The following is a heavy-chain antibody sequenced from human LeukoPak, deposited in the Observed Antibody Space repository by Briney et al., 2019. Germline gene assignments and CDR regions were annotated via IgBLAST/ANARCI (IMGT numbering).Heavy chain of an antibody. V-gene: IGHV4-61*02. CDR1: GGSISSGSYY. Sequence: SSETLSLTCTVSGGSISSGSYYWSWIRQPAGKGLEWIGRIYTSGSTNYNPSLKSRVTISVDTSKNQFSLKLSSVTAADTAVYYCATMTTVTYLFDHWGQGTLVTVSS. CDR2: IYTSGST. CDR3: ATMTTVTYLFDH. D-gene: IGHD4-11*01. J-gene: IGHJ4*02.